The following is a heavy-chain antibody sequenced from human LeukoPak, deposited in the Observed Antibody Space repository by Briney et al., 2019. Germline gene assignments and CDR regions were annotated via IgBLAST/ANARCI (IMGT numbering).Heavy chain of an antibody. D-gene: IGHD2-8*01. V-gene: IGHV1-69*13. CDR2: IIPILGTA. J-gene: IGHJ3*02. CDR1: GYTFTSYG. Sequence: RASVKVSCKASGYTFTSYGISWVRQAPGQGLEWMGGIIPILGTANYAQKFQGRVTITADESTSTAYMELSSLRSEDTAVYYCARALVYAISPSAFDIWGQGTMVTVSS. CDR3: ARALVYAISPSAFDI.